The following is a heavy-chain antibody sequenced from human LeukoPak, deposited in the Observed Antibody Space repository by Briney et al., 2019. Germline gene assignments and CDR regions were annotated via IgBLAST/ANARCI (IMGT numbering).Heavy chain of an antibody. D-gene: IGHD3-22*01. Sequence: GGSLRLSCAASEFSVGSNYMTWVRQAPGKGLEWVSGVSNNGSNTYYADSVKGRFTISRDNSKNTLYLQMNSLRAEDTAIYYCAKDGGPNYDSSGYYSDDAFDIWGQGTMVTVSS. CDR3: AKDGGPNYDSSGYYSDDAFDI. CDR2: VSNNGSNT. J-gene: IGHJ3*02. CDR1: EFSVGSNY. V-gene: IGHV3-23*01.